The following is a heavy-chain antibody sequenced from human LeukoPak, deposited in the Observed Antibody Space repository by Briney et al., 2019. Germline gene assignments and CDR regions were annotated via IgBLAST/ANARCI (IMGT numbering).Heavy chain of an antibody. Sequence: GASVKVSCKASGYTFTSYGISWVRQAPGQGLEWMGGIIPIFGTANYAQKFQGRVTITADESTSTAYMELSSLRSEDTAVYYCARHAYCSSTSCYYYMDVWGKGTTVTVSS. CDR1: GYTFTSYG. D-gene: IGHD2-2*01. V-gene: IGHV1-69*13. CDR2: IIPIFGTA. CDR3: ARHAYCSSTSCYYYMDV. J-gene: IGHJ6*03.